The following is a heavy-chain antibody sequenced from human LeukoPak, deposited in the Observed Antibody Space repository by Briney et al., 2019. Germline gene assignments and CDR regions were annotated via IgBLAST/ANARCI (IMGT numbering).Heavy chain of an antibody. Sequence: SETLSLTCAVYGGSFSGYYWSWIRPPPGKGLEWIGEINHRGSTNYNPSLKSRVTISVDTSKNQFSLKLSSVTAADTAVYYCASLPYGSGSYRYYYYYMDVWGKGTTVTISS. D-gene: IGHD3-10*01. CDR1: GGSFSGYY. CDR3: ASLPYGSGSYRYYYYYMDV. V-gene: IGHV4-34*01. CDR2: INHRGST. J-gene: IGHJ6*03.